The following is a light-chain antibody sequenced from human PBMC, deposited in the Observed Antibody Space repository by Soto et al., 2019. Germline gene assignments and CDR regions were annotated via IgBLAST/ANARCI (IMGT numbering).Light chain of an antibody. CDR1: QSVTKN. V-gene: IGKV3-15*01. J-gene: IGKJ5*01. Sequence: ENVLTQSPGTLSLSPGEGATLSCRASQSVTKNFLAWYQQKPGQAPRLLIYGASTRATGIPARFSGSGSGTEFTLTISSLQSEDFAVYYRQQYNNWPPITFGQGTRLEIK. CDR2: GAS. CDR3: QQYNNWPPIT.